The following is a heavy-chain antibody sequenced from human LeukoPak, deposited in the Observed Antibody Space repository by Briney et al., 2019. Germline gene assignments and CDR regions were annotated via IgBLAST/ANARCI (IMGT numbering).Heavy chain of an antibody. CDR3: ARASRDVWGSYRYTRLDY. CDR1: GGSFSGYY. D-gene: IGHD3-16*02. CDR2: INHSGST. J-gene: IGHJ4*02. Sequence: PSETLSLTCAVYGGSFSGYYWSWIRQPPGKGLEWIGEINHSGSTNYNPSLKSRVTISVDTSKNQFSLKLSSVTAADTAVYYRARASRDVWGSYRYTRLDYWGQGTLVTVSS. V-gene: IGHV4-34*01.